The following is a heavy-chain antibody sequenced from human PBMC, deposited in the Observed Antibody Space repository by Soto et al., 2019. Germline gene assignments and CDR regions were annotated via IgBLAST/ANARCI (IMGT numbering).Heavy chain of an antibody. V-gene: IGHV3-11*01. CDR2: ISSTGRTI. Sequence: GSLRLSCGASGFTFSNCYMSWIRQAPGKGLEWVSYISSTGRTIYYADSVKGRFTVSRDNAQNSLSLKLNSLRVEDTAVYYCARSYSSGWEFDYWGQGTQVTVSS. J-gene: IGHJ4*02. CDR1: GFTFSNCY. CDR3: ARSYSSGWEFDY. D-gene: IGHD6-19*01.